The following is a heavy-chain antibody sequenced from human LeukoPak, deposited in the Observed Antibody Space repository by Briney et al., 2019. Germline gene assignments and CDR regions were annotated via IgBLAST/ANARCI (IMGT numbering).Heavy chain of an antibody. V-gene: IGHV1-2*06. CDR3: ARTRAFYESSGPGDY. CDR2: INPNSGGT. CDR1: GYTFTGYY. J-gene: IGHJ4*02. D-gene: IGHD3-22*01. Sequence: ASVKVSCKASGYTFTGYYMHWVRQAPGQGLEWMGRINPNSGGTNYAQKFQGRVTMTGDTSISTAYMELSRLRSDDTAVYYCARTRAFYESSGPGDYWGQGTLVPVSS.